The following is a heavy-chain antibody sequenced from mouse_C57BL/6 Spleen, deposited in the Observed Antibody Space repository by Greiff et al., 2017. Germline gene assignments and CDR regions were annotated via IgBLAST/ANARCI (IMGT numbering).Heavy chain of an antibody. CDR2: IDPNSGGT. CDR3: ASLYDGYPYYAMDY. J-gene: IGHJ4*01. V-gene: IGHV1-72*01. Sequence: QVQLQQPGAELVKPGASVKLSCKASGYTFTSYWMHWVKQRPGRGLEWIGRIDPNSGGTKYNEKFKSKATLTVDKPSSTAYMQLSSLTSEDSAVYYCASLYDGYPYYAMDYWGQGTSVTVPS. CDR1: GYTFTSYW. D-gene: IGHD2-3*01.